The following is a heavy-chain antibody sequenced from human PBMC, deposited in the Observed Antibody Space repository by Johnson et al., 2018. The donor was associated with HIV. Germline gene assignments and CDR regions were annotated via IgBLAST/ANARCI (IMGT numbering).Heavy chain of an antibody. V-gene: IGHV3-33*08. CDR2: IRYDASNT. CDR1: GFTFSSSG. CDR3: ARRFYDSSVAGFDI. J-gene: IGHJ3*02. D-gene: IGHD3-22*01. Sequence: QVQLVESGGGVVQPGRSLRLSCAASGFTFSSSGMHWVRQAPGKGLEWVAFIRYDASNTYDADSVRGRFTISRDKSKNTLYLQMGSLRAEDMAVYYCARRFYDSSVAGFDIWGQGTMVTVSS.